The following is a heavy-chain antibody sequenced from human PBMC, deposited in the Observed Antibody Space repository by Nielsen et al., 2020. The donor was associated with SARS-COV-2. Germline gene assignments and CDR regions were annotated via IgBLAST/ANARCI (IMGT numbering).Heavy chain of an antibody. D-gene: IGHD6-13*01. CDR2: IYYSGST. V-gene: IGHV4-30-4*01. J-gene: IGHJ4*02. Sequence: RQAPGKGLEWIGYIYYSGSTYYNPSLKSRVTISVDTSKNQFSLKLSSVTAADTAVYYCAGGSRSWYYFDYWGQGTLVTVSS. CDR3: AGGSRSWYYFDY.